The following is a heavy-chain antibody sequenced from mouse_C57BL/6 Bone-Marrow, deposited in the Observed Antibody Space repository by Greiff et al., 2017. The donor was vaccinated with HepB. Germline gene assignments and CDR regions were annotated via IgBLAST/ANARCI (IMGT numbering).Heavy chain of an antibody. J-gene: IGHJ3*01. CDR2: IHPNSGST. V-gene: IGHV1-64*01. Sequence: QVQLQQPGAELVKPGASVKLSCKASGYTFTSYWMHWVKQRPGQGLEWIGMIHPNSGSTNYNEKFKSKATLTVDKSSSTAYMQLSSLTSEDSAVYDCARGGLYYGSSPFAYWGQGTLVTVSA. CDR3: ARGGLYYGSSPFAY. D-gene: IGHD1-1*01. CDR1: GYTFTSYW.